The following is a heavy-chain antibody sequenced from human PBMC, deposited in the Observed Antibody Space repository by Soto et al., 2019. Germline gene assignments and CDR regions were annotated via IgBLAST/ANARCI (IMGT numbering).Heavy chain of an antibody. D-gene: IGHD5-18*01. CDR1: GGSISSYY. CDR3: ARSLVVDTAMVHYFDY. CDR2: IYYSGST. V-gene: IGHV4-59*01. Sequence: PSETLSLTCTVSGGSISSYYWSWIRQPPGKGLEWIGYIYYSGSTNYNPSLKSRVTISVDTSKNQFSLKLSPVTAADTAVYYCARSLVVDTAMVHYFDYWGQGTLVTVSS. J-gene: IGHJ4*02.